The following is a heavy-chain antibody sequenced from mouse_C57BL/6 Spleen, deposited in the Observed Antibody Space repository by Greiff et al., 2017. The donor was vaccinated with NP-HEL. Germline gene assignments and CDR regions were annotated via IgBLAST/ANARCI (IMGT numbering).Heavy chain of an antibody. J-gene: IGHJ2*01. CDR3: ARLRANSYYFDY. D-gene: IGHD3-3*01. Sequence: QVQLKESGAELARPGASVKLSCKASGYTFTSYGISWVKQRTGQGLEWIGEIYPRSGNTYYNEKFKGKATLTADKSSSTAYMQLSSLTSEDSAVYYCARLRANSYYFDYWGQGTTLTVSS. CDR2: IYPRSGNT. V-gene: IGHV1-81*01. CDR1: GYTFTSYG.